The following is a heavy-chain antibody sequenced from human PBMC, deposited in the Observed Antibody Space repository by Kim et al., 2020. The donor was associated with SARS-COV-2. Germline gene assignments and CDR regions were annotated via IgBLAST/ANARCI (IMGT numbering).Heavy chain of an antibody. CDR1: GYTFTSYD. V-gene: IGHV1-8*01. D-gene: IGHD1-26*01. CDR3: ARVLFSGWGLLWGHYFDY. J-gene: IGHJ4*02. CDR2: MNPNSGNT. Sequence: ASVKVSCKASGYTFTSYDINWVRQATGQGLEWMGWMNPNSGNTGYAQKFQGRVTMTRNTSISTAYMELSSLRSEDTAVYYCARVLFSGWGLLWGHYFDYWGQGTLVTVSS.